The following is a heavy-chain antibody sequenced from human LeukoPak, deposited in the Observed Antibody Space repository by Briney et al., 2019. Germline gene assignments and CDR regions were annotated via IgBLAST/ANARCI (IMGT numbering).Heavy chain of an antibody. J-gene: IGHJ4*02. V-gene: IGHV4-38-2*01. Sequence: SETLSLTCAVSGYSISSGYYWGWIRQPPGQGLEWIGSIYHSGSTYYNPSLKSRVTISVDTSKDQFSLKLSSVTAADTAVYYCATHDSSGYYLIDYWGQGTLVTVSS. CDR1: GYSISSGYY. CDR3: ATHDSSGYYLIDY. CDR2: IYHSGST. D-gene: IGHD3-22*01.